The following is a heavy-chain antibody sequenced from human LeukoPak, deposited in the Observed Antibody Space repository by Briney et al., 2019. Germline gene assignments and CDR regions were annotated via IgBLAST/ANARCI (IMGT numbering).Heavy chain of an antibody. J-gene: IGHJ3*02. CDR2: IIPIFGTA. CDR1: GGTFSSYA. Sequence: GASVKVSCKASGGTFSSYAISWVRQAPGQGLEWMGGIIPIFGTANYAQKFQGRVTITADESTSTAYMELSSLRSEDTAVYYCAREIAAAGDAFDIWGQGTMVTVSS. D-gene: IGHD6-13*01. CDR3: AREIAAAGDAFDI. V-gene: IGHV1-69*13.